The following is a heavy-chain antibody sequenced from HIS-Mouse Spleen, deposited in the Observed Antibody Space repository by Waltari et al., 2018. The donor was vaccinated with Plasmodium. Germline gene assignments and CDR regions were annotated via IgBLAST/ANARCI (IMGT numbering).Heavy chain of an antibody. D-gene: IGHD2-15*01. V-gene: IGHV3-30-3*01. J-gene: IGHJ4*02. CDR2: ISYDGSNK. CDR1: GFPFNSYA. Sequence: QVQLVESGGGVVQPGRSLRLSCAASGFPFNSYARHWVRQAPGKGLEWVAVISYDGSNKYYADSVKGRFTISRDNSKNTLYLQMNSLRAEDTAVYYCARDRRLAFDYWGQGTLVTVSS. CDR3: ARDRRLAFDY.